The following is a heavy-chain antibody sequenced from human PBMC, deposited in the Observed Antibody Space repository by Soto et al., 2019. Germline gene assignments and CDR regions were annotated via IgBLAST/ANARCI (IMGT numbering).Heavy chain of an antibody. CDR1: GASISRGVSS. D-gene: IGHD3-10*01. J-gene: IGHJ6*02. CDR3: ARGLAVRGSSGLDV. CDR2: SYHNGIT. V-gene: IGHV4-30-2*01. Sequence: QLQLQESGPGLVKPSQTLSLTCAVSGASISRGVSSWSWIRQAPGPGLEWVGYSYHNGITNYNPSLKSRVTISVDKSQNQFSLSLTFVTAADTAVYYCARGLAVRGSSGLDVWGQGPTVTVSS.